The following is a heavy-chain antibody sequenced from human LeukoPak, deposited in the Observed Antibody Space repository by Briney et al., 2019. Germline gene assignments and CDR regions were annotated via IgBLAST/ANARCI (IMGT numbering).Heavy chain of an antibody. CDR2: ISGSGGST. J-gene: IGHJ4*02. V-gene: IGHV3-23*01. D-gene: IGHD2-15*01. CDR3: AKGSCSGGSCFNLFDF. Sequence: PGGSLRLSCAASGFTFSNQAMSWVRQAPGKGLEWVSSISGSGGSTDYADSVKGRFTISRDNSKNTLYPQMNSLRAEDTAIYYCAKGSCSGGSCFNLFDFWGQGTLVTVSS. CDR1: GFTFSNQA.